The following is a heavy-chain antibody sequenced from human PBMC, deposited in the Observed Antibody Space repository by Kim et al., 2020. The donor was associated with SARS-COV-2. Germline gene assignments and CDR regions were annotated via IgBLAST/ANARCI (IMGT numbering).Heavy chain of an antibody. CDR3: AKWTVRGLIPSQFDY. CDR1: GFTFSSYA. D-gene: IGHD3-10*01. V-gene: IGHV3-23*01. Sequence: GGSLRLSCAASGFTFSSYALSWVRQAPGKGLEWVSAISGSGDSTSYADSVKGRLTISRANYENTRYLQMNSLRAEDTTVYYCAKWTVRGLIPSQFDYWGQGTLVIVYS. CDR2: ISGSGDST. J-gene: IGHJ4*02.